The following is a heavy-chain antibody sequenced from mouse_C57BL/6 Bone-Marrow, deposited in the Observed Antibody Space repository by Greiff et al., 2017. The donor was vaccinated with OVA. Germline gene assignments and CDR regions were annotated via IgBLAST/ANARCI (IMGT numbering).Heavy chain of an antibody. CDR1: GFTFSSYA. Sequence: DVQLVESGGGLVKPGGSLKLSCAASGFTFSSYAMSWVRQTPEKRLEWVATISDGGSYTYYPDNVKGRFTISRDNAKNNLYLQMSHLKSEDTAMYYCARDRGGQLVFDYWGQGTTLTVSS. V-gene: IGHV5-4*01. CDR3: ARDRGGQLVFDY. CDR2: ISDGGSYT. D-gene: IGHD3-2*01. J-gene: IGHJ2*01.